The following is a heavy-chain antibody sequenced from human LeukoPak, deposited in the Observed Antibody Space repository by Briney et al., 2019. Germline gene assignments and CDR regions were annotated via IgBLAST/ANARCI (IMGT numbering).Heavy chain of an antibody. J-gene: IGHJ4*02. V-gene: IGHV3-48*03. CDR3: ARDSSMLRGPLVIYYFDF. CDR2: ISSSGSTI. Sequence: GGSLRLSCAASGFTFSSYEMNWVRQAPGKGLEWVSYISSSGSTIYYADSVKGRFTISRGNSKNTLYLQMNSLRVEDTAVYYCARDSSMLRGPLVIYYFDFWGQGTLVTVSS. CDR1: GFTFSSYE. D-gene: IGHD3-10*01.